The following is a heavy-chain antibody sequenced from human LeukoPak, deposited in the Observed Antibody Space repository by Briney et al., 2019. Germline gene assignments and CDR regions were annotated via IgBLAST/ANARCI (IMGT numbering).Heavy chain of an antibody. CDR3: ARDPPYYYDSSGF. D-gene: IGHD3-22*01. Sequence: GGSLRLSCAASGFTFSSYWMSWVRQAPGKGLEWVANIKQDGSEKYYVDSVKGRFTISRDNAKNSLYLQMNSLRAEDTAVYYCARDPPYYYDSSGFWCQGTLVTVSS. CDR1: GFTFSSYW. CDR2: IKQDGSEK. J-gene: IGHJ4*02. V-gene: IGHV3-7*01.